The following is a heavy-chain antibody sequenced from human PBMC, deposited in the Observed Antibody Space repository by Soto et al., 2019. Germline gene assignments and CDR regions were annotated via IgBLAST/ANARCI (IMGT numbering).Heavy chain of an antibody. CDR3: ARGWYYGR. CDR1: GFSFSTYW. CDR2: IKQDGSEK. D-gene: IGHD3-10*01. J-gene: IGHJ4*02. V-gene: IGHV3-7*01. Sequence: EVQLVESGGGLVQPGGSLRLSCAASGFSFSTYWMSWVRQAPGKGLEWVANIKQDGSEKYYVDFVKGRITISRDNARSSLYLQMNSLRAEDTAVYYCARGWYYGRWGQGTLVTVSS.